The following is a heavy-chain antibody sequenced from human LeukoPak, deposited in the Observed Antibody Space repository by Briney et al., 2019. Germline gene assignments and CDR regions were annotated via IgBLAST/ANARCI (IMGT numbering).Heavy chain of an antibody. CDR1: GFTFSSYA. V-gene: IGHV3-23*01. J-gene: IGHJ4*02. CDR2: ISGSGGST. Sequence: PGGSLRLSCAASGFTFSSYAMSWVRQAPGKGLEWVSAISGSGGSTYYADSVKGRFTISRDNSKNILYLQMNSLRAEDTAVYYCAKVEAIQLYLDHWGQGTLVTVSS. CDR3: AKVEAIQLYLDH. D-gene: IGHD5-18*01.